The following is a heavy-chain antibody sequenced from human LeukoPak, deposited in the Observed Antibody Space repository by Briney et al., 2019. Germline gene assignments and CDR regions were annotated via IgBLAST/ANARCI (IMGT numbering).Heavy chain of an antibody. V-gene: IGHV4-59*12. CDR3: ARGYYDSSGYLISYNWFDP. D-gene: IGHD3-22*01. CDR1: GGSISHYY. CDR2: IYYSGST. J-gene: IGHJ5*02. Sequence: SETLSLTCTVSGGSISHYYWSWIRQPPGKGLEWIGYIYYSGSTNYNPSLKSRVTISVDTSKNQFSLKLSSVTAADTAVHYCARGYYDSSGYLISYNWFDPWGQGTLVTVSS.